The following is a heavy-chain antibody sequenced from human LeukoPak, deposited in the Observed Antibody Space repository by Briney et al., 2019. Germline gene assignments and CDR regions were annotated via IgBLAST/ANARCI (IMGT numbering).Heavy chain of an antibody. V-gene: IGHV4-4*07. Sequence: SETLSLTCTVAGGSISSYYWSWLRQPAEKGLDWIGRIHTSGSTNYNPSLKSRVTMSVDTSKNQFSLKLSSVTAADTAVYFCARAPEFSSGWLLDTWGQGILVTVSS. D-gene: IGHD6-19*01. J-gene: IGHJ5*02. CDR2: IHTSGST. CDR1: GGSISSYY. CDR3: ARAPEFSSGWLLDT.